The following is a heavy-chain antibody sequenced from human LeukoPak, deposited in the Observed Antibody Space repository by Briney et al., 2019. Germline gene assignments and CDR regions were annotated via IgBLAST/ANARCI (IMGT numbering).Heavy chain of an antibody. V-gene: IGHV4-39*01. D-gene: IGHD5-18*01. CDR1: GGSISSNY. CDR3: ARQAPGYSYGYVY. J-gene: IGHJ4*02. CDR2: IYYSGST. Sequence: SETLSLTCTVSGGSISSNYWSWIRQPPGKGLEWIGSIYYSGSTYYNPSLKSRVTISVDTSKNQFSLKLSSVTAADTAVYYCARQAPGYSYGYVYWGQGTLVTVSS.